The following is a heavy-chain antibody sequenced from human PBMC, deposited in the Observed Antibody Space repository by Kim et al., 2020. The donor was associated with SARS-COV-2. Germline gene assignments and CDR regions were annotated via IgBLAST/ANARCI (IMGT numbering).Heavy chain of an antibody. V-gene: IGHV7-4-1*02. J-gene: IGHJ6*02. CDR1: GYTFTSYA. Sequence: ASVKVSCKASGYTFTSYAMNWVRQAPGQGLEWMGWINTNTGNPTYAQGFTGRFVFSLDTSVSTAYLQISSLKAEDTAVYYCASRARYSSSWYAYYYYYYGMDVWGQGTTVTVSS. CDR2: INTNTGNP. D-gene: IGHD6-13*01. CDR3: ASRARYSSSWYAYYYYYYGMDV.